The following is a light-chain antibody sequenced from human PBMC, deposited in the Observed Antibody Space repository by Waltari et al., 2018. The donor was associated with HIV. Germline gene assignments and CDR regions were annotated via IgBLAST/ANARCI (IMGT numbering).Light chain of an antibody. J-gene: IGLJ2*01. CDR2: EGI. CDR3: SSYGGSSNWL. V-gene: IGLV2-23*01. CDR1: SSDIGNYNL. Sequence: QSALTQPASVSGSPGQSITISCTGTSSDIGNYNLVSWYQQHPGKAPKLIIYEGIKRPSGVSNRISGSKSANTASLTISGLQAEDEADHFCSSYGGSSNWLFGGGTKLTVL.